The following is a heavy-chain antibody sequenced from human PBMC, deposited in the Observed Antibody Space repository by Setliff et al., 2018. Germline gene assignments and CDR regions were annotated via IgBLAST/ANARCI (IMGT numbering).Heavy chain of an antibody. Sequence: RLSCVASGFTLSDHYIDWVRQAPGNGLEWVAHSRNKASSYTTEYAAPVRGRFITSRDDSKNSVYLQMNSLKTEDTAVYYCTRGGPMGLWGIIMTWGQGTLVTVSS. CDR2: SRNKASSYTT. J-gene: IGHJ4*02. CDR1: GFTLSDHY. V-gene: IGHV3-72*01. CDR3: TRGGPMGLWGIIMT. D-gene: IGHD3-10*01.